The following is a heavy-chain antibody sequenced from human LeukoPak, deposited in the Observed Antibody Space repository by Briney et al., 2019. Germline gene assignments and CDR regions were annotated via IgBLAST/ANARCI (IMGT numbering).Heavy chain of an antibody. CDR1: GGSISSYY. Sequence: SETLSLTCTVSGGSISSYYWSWIRQPPGKGLEWIGYIYYSGSTNYNPSLKSRVTISVDTSKNQFSLKLSSVTAADTAVYYCARVQQLWSLDYWGQGTLVTVSS. V-gene: IGHV4-59*12. CDR3: ARVQQLWSLDY. D-gene: IGHD5-18*01. J-gene: IGHJ4*02. CDR2: IYYSGST.